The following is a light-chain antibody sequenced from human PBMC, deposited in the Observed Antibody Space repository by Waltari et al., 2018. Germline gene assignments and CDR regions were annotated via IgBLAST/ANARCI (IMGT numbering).Light chain of an antibody. V-gene: IGKV3-20*01. J-gene: IGKJ1*01. CDR2: VAS. Sequence: EIALTQSPATLYLSPGEGATLSCRASQRVTNNYLAWYQQKPGQAPRLLIYVASTRATGIPDKCGGSGSGTDVTLTISRLGPGDFAVYYCQQNGSARWTFGQGTKVEIK. CDR1: QRVTNNY. CDR3: QQNGSARWT.